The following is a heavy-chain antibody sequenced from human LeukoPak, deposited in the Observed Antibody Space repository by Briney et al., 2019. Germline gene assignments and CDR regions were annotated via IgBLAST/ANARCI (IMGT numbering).Heavy chain of an antibody. CDR1: GYSISRGYY. D-gene: IGHD6-13*01. CDR3: ATGYSSTWYYFDY. Sequence: SETLSLTCAVSGYSISRGYYWSWIRQPPGKGLEWIGYIYHSGSTNYNPSLKSRVTISADTSKDQFSLKLASVTAADTAVYYCATGYSSTWYYFDYWGQGTLVTVSS. CDR2: IYHSGST. V-gene: IGHV4-59*01. J-gene: IGHJ4*02.